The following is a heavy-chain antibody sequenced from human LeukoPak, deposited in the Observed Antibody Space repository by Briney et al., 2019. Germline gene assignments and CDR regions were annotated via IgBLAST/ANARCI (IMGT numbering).Heavy chain of an antibody. D-gene: IGHD6-13*01. V-gene: IGHV4-34*01. CDR3: ARGGLRGIAGRGNPMRHFGY. Sequence: PSETLSLTCAVYGGSFSGYYWSWIRQPPGKGLEWIGEINHSGSTNYNPSLKSRVTISVDTSKNQFSLKLSSVTAADTAVYYCARGGLRGIAGRGNPMRHFGYWGRGTLVTVSS. J-gene: IGHJ4*02. CDR1: GGSFSGYY. CDR2: INHSGST.